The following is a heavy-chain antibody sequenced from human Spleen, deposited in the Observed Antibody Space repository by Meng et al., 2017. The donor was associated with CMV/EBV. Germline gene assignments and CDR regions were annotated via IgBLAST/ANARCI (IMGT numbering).Heavy chain of an antibody. Sequence: QVQLVRSGAEVKKPGASVKVSCKASGYTFTSYAMHWVRQAPGQRLEWMGWSNAGNGNTKYSQEFQGRVTMTRDTSISTAYMELSRLRSDDTAVYYCARDPSPGAFGYWGQGTLVTVSS. J-gene: IGHJ4*02. CDR1: GYTFTSYA. CDR3: ARDPSPGAFGY. CDR2: SNAGNGNT. V-gene: IGHV1-3*02. D-gene: IGHD7-27*01.